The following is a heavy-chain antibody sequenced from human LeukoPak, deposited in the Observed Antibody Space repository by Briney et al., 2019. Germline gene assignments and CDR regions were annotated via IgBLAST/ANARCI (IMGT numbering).Heavy chain of an antibody. V-gene: IGHV3-9*01. D-gene: IGHD5-18*01. CDR3: AKDSGYSYGLDY. CDR2: IAWNSGSL. J-gene: IGHJ4*02. Sequence: GRSLRLSCAASGFSFDGNAMHWVRQAPGKGLEWVSGIAWNSGSLGYADSVKGRFTVSRDNAKNSLYLQMNSLRAEDTAFYYCAKDSGYSYGLDYWGQGTLVTVSS. CDR1: GFSFDGNA.